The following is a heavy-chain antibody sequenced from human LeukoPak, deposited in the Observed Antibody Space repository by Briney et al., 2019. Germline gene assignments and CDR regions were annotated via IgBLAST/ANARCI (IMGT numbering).Heavy chain of an antibody. V-gene: IGHV1-2*02. D-gene: IGHD3-9*01. J-gene: IGHJ6*02. CDR2: INPNSGGT. Sequence: GASVKVSCKASGYTFTGYCMHWVRQAPGQGLEWMGWINPNSGGTNYAQKFQGRVTMTRDTSISTAYMELSRLRSDDTAVYYCARNYDILTGYSTDYYYGMDVWGQGTTVTVSS. CDR3: ARNYDILTGYSTDYYYGMDV. CDR1: GYTFTGYC.